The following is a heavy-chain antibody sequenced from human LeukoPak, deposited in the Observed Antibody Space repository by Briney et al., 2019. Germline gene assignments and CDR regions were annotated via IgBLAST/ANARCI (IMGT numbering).Heavy chain of an antibody. Sequence: GGSLRLSCAASGFTFSSYWMHWVRQAPGKGLVWVSHINNGGSTPNYADSVKGRFTVSRDNAKNTLSLQMNSLRAEDTAVYYCARDSPDYGGKGFDYWGQGTLVTVSS. CDR3: ARDSPDYGGKGFDY. CDR1: GFTFSSYW. J-gene: IGHJ4*02. V-gene: IGHV3-74*01. CDR2: INNGGSTP. D-gene: IGHD4-23*01.